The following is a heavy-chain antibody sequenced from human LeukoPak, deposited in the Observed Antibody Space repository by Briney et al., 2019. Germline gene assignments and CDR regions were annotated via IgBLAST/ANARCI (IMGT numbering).Heavy chain of an antibody. CDR2: IDYSEST. V-gene: IGHV4-59*08. J-gene: IGHJ4*02. CDR3: ARLGKAGVDY. Sequence: SETLSLTCTVSGGPISSYYWSWIRQPPGEGLEWIGYIDYSESTNYNPSLKSRVTISVDTSKNQFSLKLSSVTAADTAVYYCARLGKAGVDYWGQGTLVTVSS. D-gene: IGHD1-26*01. CDR1: GGPISSYY.